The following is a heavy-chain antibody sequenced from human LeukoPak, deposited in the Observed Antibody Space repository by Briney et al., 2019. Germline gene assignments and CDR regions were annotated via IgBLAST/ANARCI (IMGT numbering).Heavy chain of an antibody. J-gene: IGHJ4*02. V-gene: IGHV1-69*05. CDR3: AREGTAVAGNLFDY. Sequence: GASVKDSCKASGGTFSSYAISWVRQAPGQGLEWMGGIIPIFGTANYAQKFQGRVTITTDESTSTAYMELSSLRSEDTAVYYCAREGTAVAGNLFDYWGQGTLVTVSS. CDR2: IIPIFGTA. CDR1: GGTFSSYA. D-gene: IGHD6-19*01.